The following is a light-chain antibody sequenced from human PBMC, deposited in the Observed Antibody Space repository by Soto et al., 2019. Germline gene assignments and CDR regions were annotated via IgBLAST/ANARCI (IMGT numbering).Light chain of an antibody. CDR1: QGITHY. Sequence: QLTLSPSSLSASLGGSFPITCRPSQGITHYSSWDQQKPGRAPKSLIDAASTLLDGVPSRLSSSGAGTDFTLTISSRHPEDSATYYCQRLDSYLPFGQGTRLEIK. V-gene: IGKV1-9*01. CDR3: QRLDSYLP. J-gene: IGKJ5*01. CDR2: AAS.